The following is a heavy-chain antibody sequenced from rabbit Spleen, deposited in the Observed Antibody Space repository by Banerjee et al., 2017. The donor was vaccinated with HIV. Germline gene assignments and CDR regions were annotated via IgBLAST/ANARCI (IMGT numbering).Heavy chain of an antibody. J-gene: IGHJ4*01. CDR1: GFSFSSRYY. Sequence: QSLEESGGDLVKPGAFLTLTCTASGFSFSSRYYMCWVRQAPGKGLEWIACIYSGSSGDTYYASWAKGRFTISKTSSTTVTLQMTSLTAADTATYFCARETSSGWGVVSYYFNLWGPGTLVTVS. CDR2: IYSGSSGDT. CDR3: ARETSSGWGVVSYYFNL. D-gene: IGHD4-1*01. V-gene: IGHV1S40*01.